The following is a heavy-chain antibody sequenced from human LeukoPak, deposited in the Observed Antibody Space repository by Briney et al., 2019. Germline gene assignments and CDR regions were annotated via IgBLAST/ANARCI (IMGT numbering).Heavy chain of an antibody. CDR3: ARDPGQRDYGDYTYYSDY. Sequence: PGGPLRLSCVASGFTFSSYEINWVRQAPGKGLEWVSYISSSGRTIYYADSVQGRFTISRDNAKNSLYLQMNSLRAADTAVYYCARDPGQRDYGDYTYYSDYCGQGTLVTVSS. J-gene: IGHJ4*02. CDR1: GFTFSSYE. D-gene: IGHD4-17*01. CDR2: ISSSGRTI. V-gene: IGHV3-48*03.